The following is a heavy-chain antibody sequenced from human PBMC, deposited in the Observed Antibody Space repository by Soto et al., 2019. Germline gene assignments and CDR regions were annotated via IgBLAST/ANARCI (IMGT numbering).Heavy chain of an antibody. CDR2: IYPGDSDT. CDR1: GYSFTSYW. D-gene: IGHD5-18*01. Sequence: GESLKISCKGSGYSFTSYWIGCVRQMPGKGLEWMGIIYPGDSDTRYSPSFQGQVTISADKSISTAYLQWSSLKASDTAMYYCARLLQVWATNYYYYYYMDVWGKGTTVTVSS. J-gene: IGHJ6*03. V-gene: IGHV5-51*01. CDR3: ARLLQVWATNYYYYYYMDV.